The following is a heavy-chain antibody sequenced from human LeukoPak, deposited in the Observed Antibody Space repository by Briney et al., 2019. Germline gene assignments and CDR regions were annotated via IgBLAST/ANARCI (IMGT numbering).Heavy chain of an antibody. CDR2: LNADGGTT. CDR1: GFTFNNYW. J-gene: IGHJ4*02. CDR3: ASDGLAVSGAKSFDY. Sequence: PGGSLRLSCAASGFTFNNYWMHWVRQAPGKGLVWVSGLNADGGTTPYADSVKGRFTISRDNAKNTLYLQMDSLRAEDTAVYYCASDGLAVSGAKSFDYWGQGTLVTVSS. V-gene: IGHV3-74*01. D-gene: IGHD6-19*01.